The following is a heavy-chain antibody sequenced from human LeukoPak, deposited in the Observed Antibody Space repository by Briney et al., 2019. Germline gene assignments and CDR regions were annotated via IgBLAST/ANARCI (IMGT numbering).Heavy chain of an antibody. CDR2: INWNGGST. Sequence: GGSLRLSCAASGFTFSDYYMSWVRQAPGKGLEWVSGINWNGGSTGYADSVKGRFTISRDNAKNSLYLQMNSLRAEDTALYYCARESDTTNAFDIWGQGTMVTVSS. V-gene: IGHV3-20*04. D-gene: IGHD1-1*01. CDR3: ARESDTTNAFDI. J-gene: IGHJ3*02. CDR1: GFTFSDYY.